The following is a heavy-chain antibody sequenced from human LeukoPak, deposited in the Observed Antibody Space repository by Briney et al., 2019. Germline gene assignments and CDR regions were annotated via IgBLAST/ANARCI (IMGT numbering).Heavy chain of an antibody. CDR1: GGSISSYY. J-gene: IGHJ4*02. CDR3: ATELTPSGYFDY. Sequence: SETLSLTCTVSGGSISSYYWSWIRQPPGKGLEWIGYIYYSGSTNYNPSLKSRVTISVDTSKNQFSLKLSSVTAADTAVYYCATELTPSGYFDYWGQGTPVTVSS. CDR2: IYYSGST. V-gene: IGHV4-59*01. D-gene: IGHD3-10*01.